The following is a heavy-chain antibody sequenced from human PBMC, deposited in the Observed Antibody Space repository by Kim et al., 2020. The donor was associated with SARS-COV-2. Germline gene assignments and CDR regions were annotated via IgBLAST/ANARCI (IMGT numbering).Heavy chain of an antibody. CDR3: ARGRTLGYCSSTSCYGGYYYGMDV. Sequence: SETLSLTCAVYGGSFSGYYWSWIRQPPGKGLEWIGEINHSGSTNYNPSLKSRVTISVDTSKNQFSLKLSSVTAADTAVYYCARGRTLGYCSSTSCYGGYYYGMDVWGQGTTVTVSS. J-gene: IGHJ6*02. CDR1: GGSFSGYY. CDR2: INHSGST. V-gene: IGHV4-34*01. D-gene: IGHD2-2*01.